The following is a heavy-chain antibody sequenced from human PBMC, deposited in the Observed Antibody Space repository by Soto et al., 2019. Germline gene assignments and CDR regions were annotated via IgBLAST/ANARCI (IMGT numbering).Heavy chain of an antibody. CDR3: AIDSRRDIVVVVAATTMFDP. D-gene: IGHD2-15*01. V-gene: IGHV3-21*01. CDR1: GFTFSSYS. Sequence: TGGSLRLSCAASGFTFSSYSMNWVRQAPGKGLEWVSSISSSSSYIYYADSVKGRFTISRDNAKNSLYLQMNSLRAEDTAVYYCAIDSRRDIVVVVAATTMFDPWGQGTLVTVSS. CDR2: ISSSSSYI. J-gene: IGHJ5*02.